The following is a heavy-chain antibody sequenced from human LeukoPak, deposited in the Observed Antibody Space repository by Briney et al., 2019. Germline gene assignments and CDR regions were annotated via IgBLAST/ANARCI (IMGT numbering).Heavy chain of an antibody. D-gene: IGHD4-11*01. CDR3: ASRTMTTSRDYYYMDV. CDR1: GGTFSSYA. V-gene: IGHV1-69*05. J-gene: IGHJ6*03. CDR2: IIPIFGTA. Sequence: SVKVSCKASGGTFSSYAISWVRQAPGQGLEWMGGIIPIFGTANYAQKFQGRVTITTDESTSTAYMELNSLRSEDTAVYYCASRTMTTSRDYYYMDVWGKGTTVTVSS.